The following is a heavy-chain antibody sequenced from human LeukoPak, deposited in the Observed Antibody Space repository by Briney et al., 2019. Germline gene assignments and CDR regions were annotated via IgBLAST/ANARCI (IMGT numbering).Heavy chain of an antibody. CDR1: GGSFSGYY. J-gene: IGHJ5*02. CDR2: INHSGST. Sequence: SETLSLTCAVYGGSFSGYYWSWIRQPPGKGLEWIGEINHSGSTNYNPSLKSRVTISVDTSENQFSLKLSSVTAADTAIYYCARGLAYYDFWSGYSGWFDPWGQSILVAVSS. CDR3: ARGLAYYDFWSGYSGWFDP. D-gene: IGHD3-3*01. V-gene: IGHV4-34*01.